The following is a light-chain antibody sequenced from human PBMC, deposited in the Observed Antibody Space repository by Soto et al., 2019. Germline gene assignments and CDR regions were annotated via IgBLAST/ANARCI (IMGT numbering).Light chain of an antibody. J-gene: IGKJ2*01. V-gene: IGKV3-15*01. CDR2: RAS. CDR3: RLSDFLLHP. Sequence: CEARQSVRDNLAWYQQKPGQAPRLLIYRASTRATGVPARFSGSGSGTEFTLTSSILQAEDVLVYCSRLSDFLLHPFAEGTKVDIK. CDR1: QSVRDN.